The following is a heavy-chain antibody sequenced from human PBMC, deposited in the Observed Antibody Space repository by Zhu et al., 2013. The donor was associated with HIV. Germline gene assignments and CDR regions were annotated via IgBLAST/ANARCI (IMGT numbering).Heavy chain of an antibody. D-gene: IGHD3-10*01. J-gene: IGHJ4*02. V-gene: IGHV1-2*02. Sequence: QVQLLQSGSEIKRPGASVTMSCTASGYNFNSYFINWVRQAPGQGPEWMGWISPDTWDTTLAPRFHDRVALTRATSSNTIYLFLSNLRPDDTAIYFCASEGDPQQLLRGAQFYFDKWGQGTLVIVTS. CDR2: ISPDTWDT. CDR3: ASEGDPQQLLRGAQFYFDK. CDR1: GYNFNSYF.